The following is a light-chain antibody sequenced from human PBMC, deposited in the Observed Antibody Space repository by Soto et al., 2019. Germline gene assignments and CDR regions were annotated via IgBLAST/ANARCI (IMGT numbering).Light chain of an antibody. V-gene: IGLV2-14*01. CDR2: DVN. CDR1: SSDVGRYNY. J-gene: IGLJ2*01. Sequence: QSALTQPASVSGSPGQSITISCTGTSSDVGRYNYVSWYQQHPGKAPKLMIYDVNNRPSGVSNRFSGSKSGNTASLTISGLQAEDEADYYCSSCTSSSTRVVFGGGTKVTVL. CDR3: SSCTSSSTRVV.